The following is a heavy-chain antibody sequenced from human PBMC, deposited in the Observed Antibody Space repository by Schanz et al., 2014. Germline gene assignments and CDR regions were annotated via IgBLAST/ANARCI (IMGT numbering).Heavy chain of an antibody. CDR1: GFTFSTYA. D-gene: IGHD5-12*01. CDR2: LSGSGGST. CDR3: ARGIGGYGANNYFDY. V-gene: IGHV3-23*01. J-gene: IGHJ4*02. Sequence: PGGSLRLSCAASGFTFSTYAMSWVRQAPGKGLEWVSALSGSGGSTYYADSVKGRFTISRDNSKNTLYLQMNSLRAEDTAVYSCARGIGGYGANNYFDYWGQGTLVTVSS.